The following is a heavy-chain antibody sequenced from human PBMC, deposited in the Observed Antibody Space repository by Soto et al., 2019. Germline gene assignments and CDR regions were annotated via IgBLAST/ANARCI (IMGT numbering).Heavy chain of an antibody. CDR1: VFTFSSYW. V-gene: IGHV3-7*03. J-gene: IGHJ4*02. CDR2: IKQDGSEK. Sequence: GGSLRLSCAASVFTFSSYWMSWVRQAPGKGLEWVANIKQDGSEKYYVDSVKGRFTISRDNAKNSLYLQMNSLRAEDTAVYYCARDIHYDSSGYYGYWGQGTLVTVSS. CDR3: ARDIHYDSSGYYGY. D-gene: IGHD3-22*01.